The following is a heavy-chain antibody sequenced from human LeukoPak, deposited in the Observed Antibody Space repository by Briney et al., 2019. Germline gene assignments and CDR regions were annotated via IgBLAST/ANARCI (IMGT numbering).Heavy chain of an antibody. CDR3: ARVPDYYDSSGYFSQTYFDY. J-gene: IGHJ4*02. CDR1: GGSISRYY. Sequence: PSETLSLTCTVSGGSISRYYWSWIRRPPGKGLEWIGYIDDSGNTNYNPSLKSQVTISVDKSKNQFSLKLSFVTAADTAMYYCARVPDYYDSSGYFSQTYFDYWGQGTLVTVSS. CDR2: IDDSGNT. D-gene: IGHD3-22*01. V-gene: IGHV4-59*01.